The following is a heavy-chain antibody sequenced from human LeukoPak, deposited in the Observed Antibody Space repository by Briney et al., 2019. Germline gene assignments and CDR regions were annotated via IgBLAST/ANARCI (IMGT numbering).Heavy chain of an antibody. CDR1: GGSISSSSYY. CDR3: AAESGSGSSIYYYYYYMDV. Sequence: PSETLSLTCTVSGGSISSSSYYWSWIRQPAGKGLEWIGRIYTSGSTNYNPSLKSRVTISVDTSKNQFSLKLSSVTAADTAVYYCAAESGSGSSIYYYYYYMDVWGKGTTVTISS. CDR2: IYTSGST. J-gene: IGHJ6*03. V-gene: IGHV4-61*02. D-gene: IGHD3-10*01.